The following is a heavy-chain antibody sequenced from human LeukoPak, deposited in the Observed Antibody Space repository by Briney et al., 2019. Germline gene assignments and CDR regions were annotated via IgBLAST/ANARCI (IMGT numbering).Heavy chain of an antibody. J-gene: IGHJ6*03. CDR2: ISGSGSNT. D-gene: IGHD1-14*01. CDR1: GYSFANYW. V-gene: IGHV3-23*01. CDR3: AKNGEPHYYMDV. Sequence: PGESLKISCKASGYSFANYWIAWVRQMPGKGPEWVLGISGSGSNTYYADSAKGRFTSSRDYSKRTVYLQMNSLRAEDTAVYYCAKNGEPHYYMDVLGKGTTVTVSS.